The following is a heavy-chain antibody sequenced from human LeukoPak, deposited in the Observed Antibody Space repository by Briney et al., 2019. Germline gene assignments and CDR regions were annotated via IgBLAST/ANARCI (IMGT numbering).Heavy chain of an antibody. Sequence: SETLSLTRNVSGGSLSSSSYYWGWIRQPPGRGREWMGRIYESGSTYYNPSLTSRVPLSVDTPKNQFSLKLSSVTAADTAVYYCARHGGAVATDYFDYWGQGTLVTVSS. V-gene: IGHV4-39*01. D-gene: IGHD6-19*01. CDR2: IYESGST. J-gene: IGHJ4*02. CDR1: GGSLSSSSYY. CDR3: ARHGGAVATDYFDY.